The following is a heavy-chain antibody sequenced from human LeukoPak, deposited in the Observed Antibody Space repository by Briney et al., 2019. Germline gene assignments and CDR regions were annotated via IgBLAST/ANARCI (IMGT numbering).Heavy chain of an antibody. D-gene: IGHD3-10*01. CDR3: ARDLLWFGELLRLDTYYFDY. CDR2: ISAYNGNT. J-gene: IGHJ4*02. V-gene: IGHV1-18*01. CDR1: GYTFTSYG. Sequence: GASVKVSCKASGYTFTSYGISWVRQAPGQGLEWMGWISAYNGNTNYAQKLQGRVTMTTDTSTSTAYMELRSLRSDDTAVYYCARDLLWFGELLRLDTYYFDYWGQGTLVTVSS.